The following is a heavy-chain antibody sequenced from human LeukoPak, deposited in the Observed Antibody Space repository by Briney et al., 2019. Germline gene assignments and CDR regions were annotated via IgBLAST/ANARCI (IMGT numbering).Heavy chain of an antibody. D-gene: IGHD3-3*01. Sequence: GGSLRLSCTASGFTFSHYGMFWVRQAPGKGLEWVSYVSSSSSTIYYADSVKGRFTISRDNAKNSLYLQMNSLRAEDTAVYYCARFLEWLPFDYWGQGTLVTVSS. V-gene: IGHV3-48*01. CDR2: VSSSSSTI. J-gene: IGHJ4*02. CDR1: GFTFSHYG. CDR3: ARFLEWLPFDY.